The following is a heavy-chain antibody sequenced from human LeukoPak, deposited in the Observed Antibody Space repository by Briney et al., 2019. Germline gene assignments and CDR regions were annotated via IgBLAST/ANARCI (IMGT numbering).Heavy chain of an antibody. V-gene: IGHV3-33*01. CDR2: TWHDGSNE. CDR1: GFTFNNYD. J-gene: IGHJ4*02. D-gene: IGHD3-16*02. CDR3: ARTGEISAALDY. Sequence: GGSLRLSCAASGFTFNNYDMHWVRQAPGKGLEWVAVTWHDGSNEYYVDSVKGRFTISRDRSKNTLYLQMNSLKAEDTAMYYCARTGEISAALDYWGQGTLVTVSS.